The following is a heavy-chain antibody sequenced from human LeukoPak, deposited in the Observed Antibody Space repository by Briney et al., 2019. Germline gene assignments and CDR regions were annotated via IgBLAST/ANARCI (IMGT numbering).Heavy chain of an antibody. CDR1: GYSFTAFY. Sequence: ASVRVSCKASGYSFTAFYIHWVRQAPGQGLEWMGWIHPRSGDTRYAQKFQGRVTMARDTSISTVYMDLSSLGSDDTAVYYCARDGEYGTGSYYRGSFDYWGQGILVTVSS. J-gene: IGHJ4*02. V-gene: IGHV1-2*02. D-gene: IGHD3-10*01. CDR3: ARDGEYGTGSYYRGSFDY. CDR2: IHPRSGDT.